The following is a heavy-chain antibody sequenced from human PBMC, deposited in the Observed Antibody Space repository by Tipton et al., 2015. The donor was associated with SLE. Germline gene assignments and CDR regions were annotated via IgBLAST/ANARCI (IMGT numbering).Heavy chain of an antibody. V-gene: IGHV4-59*01. CDR1: GFTFGDYY. D-gene: IGHD3-3*01. Sequence: LRLSCAASGFTFGDYYMSWIRQPPGKGLEWIGYIYYSGSPNYNPSLKSRVTISVDTSKNQVSLRLTSVTAADTAVYTCARHYNLFSAFDSWGQGTLVTVSS. CDR2: IYYSGSP. J-gene: IGHJ4*02. CDR3: ARHYNLFSAFDS.